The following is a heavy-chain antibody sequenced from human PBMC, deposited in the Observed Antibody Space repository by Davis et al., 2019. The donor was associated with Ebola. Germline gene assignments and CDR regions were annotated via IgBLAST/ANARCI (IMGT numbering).Heavy chain of an antibody. V-gene: IGHV1-24*01. CDR2: FDPEDGET. Sequence: ASVKVSCKVSGYTLTELSMHWVRQAPGKGLEWMGGFDPEDGETIYAQKFQGRVTMTEDTSTDTAYMELSSLRSEDTAVYYCATVVTGGVRAKEFRDYYDSSGHPPEIFDYWGQGTLVTVSS. CDR3: ATVVTGGVRAKEFRDYYDSSGHPPEIFDY. CDR1: GYTLTELS. J-gene: IGHJ4*02. D-gene: IGHD3-22*01.